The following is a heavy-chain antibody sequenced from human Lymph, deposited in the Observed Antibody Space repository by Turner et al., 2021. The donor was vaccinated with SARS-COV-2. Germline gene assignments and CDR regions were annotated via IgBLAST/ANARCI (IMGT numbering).Heavy chain of an antibody. CDR2: IYSGGST. J-gene: IGHJ6*02. CDR3: ARDEGHYGMDV. V-gene: IGHV3-53*04. CDR1: GFTVSSNY. Sequence: EVQLVESGGGSVQPGGSLRLSCAASGFTVSSNYMTWVRQAPGKGLEWVSVIYSGGSTYYADSVKGRFTISRHNSKHTLYLQMNSLRAEDTAVYYCARDEGHYGMDVWGQGTTVTVSS.